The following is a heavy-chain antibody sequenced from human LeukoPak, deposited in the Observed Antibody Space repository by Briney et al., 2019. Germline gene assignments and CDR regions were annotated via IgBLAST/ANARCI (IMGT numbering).Heavy chain of an antibody. CDR3: VKDPLASTTGKYYMDV. V-gene: IGHV3-23*01. D-gene: IGHD1-1*01. CDR2: VSVTGAP. J-gene: IGHJ6*03. CDR1: GFSFSSYA. Sequence: QPGGSLRHSCVASGFSFSSYAMSWVRQTPERGLEWVSSVSVTGAPYNGDSAKGRFTTSRDNSKNTMYLQMNSLRAEDTAVYYCVKDPLASTTGKYYMDVWGKGTTVIVSS.